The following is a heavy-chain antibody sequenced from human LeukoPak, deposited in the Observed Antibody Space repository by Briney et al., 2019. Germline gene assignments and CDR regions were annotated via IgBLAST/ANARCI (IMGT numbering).Heavy chain of an antibody. Sequence: SQTLSLTCTVSGGSISSGDYYWGWIRQPPGKGLEWIGEINHSGSTNYNPSLKSRVTISVDTSKNQFSLKLSSVTAADTAVYYCARPPSCSTSCDGGFDPWGQGTLVTVSS. V-gene: IGHV4-30-2*01. D-gene: IGHD2-2*01. J-gene: IGHJ5*02. CDR2: INHSGST. CDR1: GGSISSGDYY. CDR3: ARPPSCSTSCDGGFDP.